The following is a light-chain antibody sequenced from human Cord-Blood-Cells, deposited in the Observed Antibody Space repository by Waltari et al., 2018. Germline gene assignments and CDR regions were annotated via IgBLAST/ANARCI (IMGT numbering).Light chain of an antibody. Sequence: TQSPATLSLSPGERATLSCRASQSVSSYLAWYQQKPGQAPRLLIYDASNRATGIPARFSGSGSGTDFTLTISSLEPEDFAVFYCQQRSNWPLTFGGGTKVEIK. V-gene: IGKV3-11*01. J-gene: IGKJ4*01. CDR1: QSVSSY. CDR2: DAS. CDR3: QQRSNWPLT.